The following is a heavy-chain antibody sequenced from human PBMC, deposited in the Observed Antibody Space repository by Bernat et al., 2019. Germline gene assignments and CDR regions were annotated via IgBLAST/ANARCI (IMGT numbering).Heavy chain of an antibody. CDR2: IIPVIGTA. D-gene: IGHD6-13*01. CDR1: GGTFSSYT. V-gene: IGHV1-69*08. J-gene: IGHJ3*02. Sequence: QVQLVQSGAEVKKPGSSVKVSCKASGGTFSSYTITWVRQAPGQGLEWMGRIIPVIGTANYAQRFQGRFTIVADRTTSISYMELSNLTSEDTAVYYCARGSSGPYSSSRIDAFDIWGQGTMVTVSS. CDR3: ARGSSGPYSSSRIDAFDI.